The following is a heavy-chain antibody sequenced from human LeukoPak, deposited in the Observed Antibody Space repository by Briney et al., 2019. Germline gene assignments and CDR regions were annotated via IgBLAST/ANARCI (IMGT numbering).Heavy chain of an antibody. CDR1: GFTFSSYA. D-gene: IGHD3-9*01. CDR2: ISGSGGST. V-gene: IGHV3-23*01. J-gene: IGHJ5*02. CDR3: AKGRAGSPRENFAWFDP. Sequence: GGSLRLSCAASGFTFSSYAMSWVRQAPGKGLEWVSVISGSGGSTSYADSVKGRFTISRDNSKNTLFLQMNSLRAEDTAVYYCAKGRAGSPRENFAWFDPWGQGTLVTVSS.